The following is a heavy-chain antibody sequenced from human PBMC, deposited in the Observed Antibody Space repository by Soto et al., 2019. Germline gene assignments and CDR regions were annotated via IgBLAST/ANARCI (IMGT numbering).Heavy chain of an antibody. CDR2: ISSSGGST. Sequence: PGGSLRLSCAASGFTFSTYAMSWVRQAPGKGLEWVSAISSSGGSTFYAGSVKGRFTISRDNSKNTLYLQMNSLRAEDTAVYYCAKDPYDYLNWFDPWGQGTLVTVSS. V-gene: IGHV3-23*01. CDR1: GFTFSTYA. D-gene: IGHD3-16*01. J-gene: IGHJ5*02. CDR3: AKDPYDYLNWFDP.